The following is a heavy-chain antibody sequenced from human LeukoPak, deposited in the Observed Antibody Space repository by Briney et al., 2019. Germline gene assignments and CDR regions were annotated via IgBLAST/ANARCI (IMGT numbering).Heavy chain of an antibody. J-gene: IGHJ3*02. V-gene: IGHV3-72*01. Sequence: GGSLRLSCAVSGFTFSDHYMDWVRQAPGKGLEWVGRPRNKAYSYTTEYAASVKGRFTISRNDSKNSVYLQINSLKTEDTAVYYCARSYCTNGLCHAFDIWGQGTLVTVSS. CDR1: GFTFSDHY. CDR2: PRNKAYSYTT. D-gene: IGHD2-8*01. CDR3: ARSYCTNGLCHAFDI.